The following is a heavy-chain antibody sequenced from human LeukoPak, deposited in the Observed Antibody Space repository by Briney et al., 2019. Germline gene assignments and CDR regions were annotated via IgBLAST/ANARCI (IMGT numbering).Heavy chain of an antibody. CDR2: IRSKTNGGTT. CDR1: GFTFGDYV. D-gene: IGHD6-19*01. Sequence: PGGSLRLSCRGSGFTFGDYVMSWVRQAPGTGLEWLGFIRSKTNGGTTEYAASVKDRFFISRDDAKSTTFLHMNSLKTEDTAVYYCTFSGWYYFHHWGQGTLVTVSS. J-gene: IGHJ4*02. CDR3: TFSGWYYFHH. V-gene: IGHV3-49*04.